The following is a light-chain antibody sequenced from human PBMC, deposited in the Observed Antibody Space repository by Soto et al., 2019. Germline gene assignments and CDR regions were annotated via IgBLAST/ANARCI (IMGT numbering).Light chain of an antibody. CDR1: QGISGW. Sequence: QMTQPPTSVSASVGDRVTITCPASQGISGWLAGYQQKPGNAPKHLIYAASSLQSGVPSRFSGSGSGTDFTLTIGSLQLEDFATYYCKQANSFPITCGQGTRLEIK. V-gene: IGKV1-12*01. CDR2: AAS. J-gene: IGKJ5*01. CDR3: KQANSFPIT.